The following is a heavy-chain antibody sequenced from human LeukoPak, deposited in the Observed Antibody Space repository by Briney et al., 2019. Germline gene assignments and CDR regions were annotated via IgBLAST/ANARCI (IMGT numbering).Heavy chain of an antibody. D-gene: IGHD3-22*01. CDR3: ARVYYYDSSGYYGLGVYFDY. CDR1: GFTFSSYA. J-gene: IGHJ4*02. Sequence: GGSLRLSCAASGFTFSSYAMSWVRQAPGKGLEWVSAISGSGGSTYYADSVKGRFTISRDNSKNTLYLQMNSLRAEDTAVYYCARVYYYDSSGYYGLGVYFDYWGQGTLVTVSS. V-gene: IGHV3-23*01. CDR2: ISGSGGST.